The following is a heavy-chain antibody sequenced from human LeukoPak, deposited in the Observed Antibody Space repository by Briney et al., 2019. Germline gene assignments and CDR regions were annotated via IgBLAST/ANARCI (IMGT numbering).Heavy chain of an antibody. CDR3: ARRRQQLVLSGVLGGGVTQINWFDP. J-gene: IGHJ5*02. V-gene: IGHV4-34*01. Sequence: SETLSLTCAVYGGSFSGYYWSWIRQPPGKGLEWIGEINHSGSTNYNPSLKSRVTISVDTSKNQFSLKLSSVTAADTAVYYCARRRQQLVLSGVLGGGVTQINWFDPWGQGTLVTVSS. CDR1: GGSFSGYY. CDR2: INHSGST. D-gene: IGHD6-13*01.